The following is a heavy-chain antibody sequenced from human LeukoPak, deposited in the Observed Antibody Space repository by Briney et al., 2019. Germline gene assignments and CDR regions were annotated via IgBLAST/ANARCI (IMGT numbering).Heavy chain of an antibody. Sequence: GGSLRLSCAASGFTVSSNYMSWVRQAPGKGLEWVSVIYSGGSTYYADSVKGRFTISRDNSKNTLYLQMNSLRAEDTAVYYCARYSGYYTNWFDPWGQGTLVTVSS. CDR1: GFTVSSNY. CDR2: IYSGGST. D-gene: IGHD3-22*01. J-gene: IGHJ5*02. V-gene: IGHV3-53*01. CDR3: ARYSGYYTNWFDP.